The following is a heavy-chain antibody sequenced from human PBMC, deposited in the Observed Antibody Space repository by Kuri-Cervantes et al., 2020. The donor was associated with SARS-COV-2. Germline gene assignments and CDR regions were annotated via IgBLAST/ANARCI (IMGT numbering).Heavy chain of an antibody. Sequence: GESLKISCAASGFTFSSCSMNWVRQAPGKGLEWVSSISSSSGYIYYADSVKGRFTISRDNAKNSLYLQMNSLRAEDTAVYYCARDPGSGSYQYYYYGMDVWGQGTTVTVSS. V-gene: IGHV3-21*01. J-gene: IGHJ6*02. CDR1: GFTFSSCS. CDR3: ARDPGSGSYQYYYYGMDV. CDR2: ISSSSGYI. D-gene: IGHD3-10*01.